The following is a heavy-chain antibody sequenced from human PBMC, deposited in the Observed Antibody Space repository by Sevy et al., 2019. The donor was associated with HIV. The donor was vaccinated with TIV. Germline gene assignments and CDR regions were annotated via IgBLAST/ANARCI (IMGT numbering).Heavy chain of an antibody. J-gene: IGHJ6*02. CDR2: VYPNSGGT. Sequence: ASVKVSCKASGYTFTGDYLHCVRQAPGQGLEWMGRVYPNSGGTNYAQKFQDRVTMTRDTSISTAHIVLSRLRSDDTAVYYCARDGGGGTTNSGMDVWGQGTTVTVSS. V-gene: IGHV1-2*06. CDR3: ARDGGGGTTNSGMDV. D-gene: IGHD1-7*01. CDR1: GYTFTGDY.